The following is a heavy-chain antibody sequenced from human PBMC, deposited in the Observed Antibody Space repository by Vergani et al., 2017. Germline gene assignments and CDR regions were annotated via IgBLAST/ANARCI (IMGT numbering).Heavy chain of an antibody. CDR2: IWYDGSNK. CDR3: AKDLRAVTTYFDY. CDR1: GFTFSSYG. Sequence: QVQLVESGGGVVQPGRSLRLSCAASGFTFSSYGMHWVRQAPGKGLEWVAVIWYDGSNKYYADSVKGRFTISRDNSKNTLYLQMNSLRAEDTAVYYCAKDLRAVTTYFDYWGQGTLVTVSS. D-gene: IGHD4-17*01. J-gene: IGHJ4*02. V-gene: IGHV3-33*06.